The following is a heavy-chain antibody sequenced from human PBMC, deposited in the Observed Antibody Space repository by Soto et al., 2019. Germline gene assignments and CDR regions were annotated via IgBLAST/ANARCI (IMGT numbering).Heavy chain of an antibody. J-gene: IGHJ2*01. CDR2: ISSSSSYI. CDR3: ARAHPTVTKHYWYFDL. V-gene: IGHV3-21*01. D-gene: IGHD4-17*01. CDR1: GFTFSSYS. Sequence: GGSLRLSCAASGFTFSSYSMNWVRQAPGKGLEWVSSISSSSSYIYYADSGKGRFTISRDNAKNSLYLQMNSLRAEDTAVYYWARAHPTVTKHYWYFDLWGRGTLVTVSS.